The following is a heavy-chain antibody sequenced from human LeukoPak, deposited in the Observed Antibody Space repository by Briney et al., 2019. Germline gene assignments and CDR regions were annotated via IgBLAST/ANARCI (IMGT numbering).Heavy chain of an antibody. CDR2: IYHSGST. J-gene: IGHJ3*02. D-gene: IGHD1-26*01. Sequence: SETLSLTCAVSGGSISSSYWWNWVRQPPGKGLEWIGEIYHSGSTKYNPSLKSRVTISVDKSKKQFSLKLSSVTAADTAVYYCARGSSTSAFDIWGQGTMVTVSS. V-gene: IGHV4-4*02. CDR3: ARGSSTSAFDI. CDR1: GGSISSSYW.